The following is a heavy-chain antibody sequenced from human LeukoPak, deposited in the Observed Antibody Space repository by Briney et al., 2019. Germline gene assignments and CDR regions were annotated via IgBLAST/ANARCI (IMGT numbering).Heavy chain of an antibody. CDR1: GFTFTTYV. CDR3: AKATPILGAAAYYFDY. J-gene: IGHJ4*02. V-gene: IGHV3-23*01. Sequence: PGGSLRLSCAASGFTFTTYVMSWVRQAPGKELEWVSTLSPSGVRTYYTDSVKGRFTISRDNSKNTLYLQMNSLRAEDMAVYYCAKATPILGAAAYYFDYWGQGTLVTVSS. CDR2: LSPSGVRT. D-gene: IGHD1-26*01.